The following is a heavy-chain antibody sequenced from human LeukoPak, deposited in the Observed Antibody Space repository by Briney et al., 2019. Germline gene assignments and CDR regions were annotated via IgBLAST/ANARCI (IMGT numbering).Heavy chain of an antibody. Sequence: ASVKVSCKASGYTFTGYYMHWVRQAPGQGLEWMGWINPNSGGTNYAQKFQGRVTMTRDTSISTAYMELSRLRSDDTAVYYCARVITVADDYYYYYMDVWGKGTTVTVSS. CDR2: INPNSGGT. V-gene: IGHV1-2*02. J-gene: IGHJ6*03. CDR1: GYTFTGYY. CDR3: ARVITVADDYYYYYMDV. D-gene: IGHD6-19*01.